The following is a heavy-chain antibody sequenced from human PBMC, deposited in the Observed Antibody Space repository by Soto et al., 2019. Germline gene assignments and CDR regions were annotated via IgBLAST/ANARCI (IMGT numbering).Heavy chain of an antibody. D-gene: IGHD6-25*01. V-gene: IGHV4-31*03. CDR1: GGSISSVGYF. CDR3: ARLNSGWHQTFDS. Sequence: QVQLESSGPGLVKPSQTLSLTCTVSGGSISSVGYFWTWIRQHPAKGLEWIGHISYSGSTYFIPSLRSRLSMSVDTSKNQFPLNLTSVTVADTALYYCARLNSGWHQTFDSWGQGTLVTVSS. CDR2: ISYSGST. J-gene: IGHJ4*02.